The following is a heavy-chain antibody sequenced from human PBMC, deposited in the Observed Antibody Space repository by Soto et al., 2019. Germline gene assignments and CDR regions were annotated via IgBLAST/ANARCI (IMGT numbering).Heavy chain of an antibody. CDR3: AKESARRHTDFDY. CDR1: GFIFNTCA. CDR2: IDGSGDDT. Sequence: VQLLETGGGLVQPGGSLRLSCAASGFIFNTCAMSWVRQAPGKGLEWVSAIDGSGDDTFYADSVKGRFTISRDNSRDTLYLQMNNLTAEDTAIYYCAKESARRHTDFDYWGQGILVTVSS. J-gene: IGHJ4*02. V-gene: IGHV3-23*01.